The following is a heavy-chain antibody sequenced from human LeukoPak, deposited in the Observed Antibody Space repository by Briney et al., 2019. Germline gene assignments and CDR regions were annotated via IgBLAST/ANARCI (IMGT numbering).Heavy chain of an antibody. J-gene: IGHJ6*03. CDR2: INHRGST. CDR1: GGSFSGYY. D-gene: IGHD1-1*01. Sequence: SETLSLTCAVYGGSFSGYYWSWIRQPPGKGLEWIGEINHRGSTNYNPSLKSRVTISVDTSKNQFSLKLSSVTAADTAVYYCARVSWSPGTSYYYMDVWGKGTTVIVSS. V-gene: IGHV4-34*01. CDR3: ARVSWSPGTSYYYMDV.